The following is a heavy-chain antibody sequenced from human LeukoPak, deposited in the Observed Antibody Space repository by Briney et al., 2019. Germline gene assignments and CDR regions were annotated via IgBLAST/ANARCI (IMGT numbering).Heavy chain of an antibody. Sequence: SETLSLTCTVSGVSINNYYWNWLRQPPGEGLEWIGYIYNNGNTKYNPSLKSRVTISIDTSKNQFSLKLSSVTAADTALYYCARDMGFWGVKGHFDHWGQGTLVTVSS. V-gene: IGHV4-59*01. J-gene: IGHJ5*02. D-gene: IGHD3-3*01. CDR2: IYNNGNT. CDR3: ARDMGFWGVKGHFDH. CDR1: GVSINNYY.